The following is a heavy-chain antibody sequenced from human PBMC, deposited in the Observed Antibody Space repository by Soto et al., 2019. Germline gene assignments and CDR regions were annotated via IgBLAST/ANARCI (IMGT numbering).Heavy chain of an antibody. Sequence: ESLKISCTGFGYTFTTFWISWVRQMPGRGLEWMGRIDPRDSYTNYSPSFQGHVTISVDKSISTAYLQWGSLKASDTAMYYCARLYCSSSTCDSWFDPWGQGTLVTVSS. J-gene: IGHJ5*02. CDR3: ARLYCSSSTCDSWFDP. CDR2: IDPRDSYT. CDR1: GYTFTTFW. D-gene: IGHD2-2*01. V-gene: IGHV5-10-1*01.